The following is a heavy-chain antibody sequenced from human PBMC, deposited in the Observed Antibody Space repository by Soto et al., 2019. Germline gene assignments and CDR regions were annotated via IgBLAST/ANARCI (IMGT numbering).Heavy chain of an antibody. D-gene: IGHD6-13*01. V-gene: IGHV3-23*01. CDR3: AKDPPSERMQPDYGMDV. J-gene: IGHJ6*02. CDR2: ISGSGGST. CDR1: GFMFSSYA. Sequence: LRLSCAASGFMFSSYAMHWVRQAPGKGPEWVSGISGSGGSTYYADSVKGRFTISRDNSKNTLYLQMNSLRVEDTAVYYCAKDPPSERMQPDYGMDVWGQGATVTVSS.